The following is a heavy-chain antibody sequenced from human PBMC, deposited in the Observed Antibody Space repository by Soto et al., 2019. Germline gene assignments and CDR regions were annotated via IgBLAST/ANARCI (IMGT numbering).Heavy chain of an antibody. D-gene: IGHD3-10*01. Sequence: PSETLSLTCTVSGGSISSYYCSWIRQPAWKGLEWIGRIYTSGITNYNPSLKSRVTMSVDTSKNQFSLKLSSVTAADTAVYYCASINPHYWGQGNLVTVSS. CDR2: IYTSGIT. J-gene: IGHJ4*02. CDR3: ASINPHY. V-gene: IGHV4-4*07. CDR1: GGSISSYY.